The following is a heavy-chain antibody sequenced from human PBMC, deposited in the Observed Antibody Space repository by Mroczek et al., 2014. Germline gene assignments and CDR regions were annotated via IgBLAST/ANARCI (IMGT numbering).Heavy chain of an antibody. Sequence: QVQLVQSGAEVKKPGASVKVSCKASGYTFTGYYMHWVRQAPGQGLEWMGWINPNSGGTNYAQKFQGRVTMTRDTSISTAYMELSRLRSDDTAVYYCAKXTSDYDFWSGYYVENYYGMDVWGQGTTVTVSS. CDR1: GYTFTGYY. CDR3: AKXTSDYDFWSGYYVENYYGMDV. J-gene: IGHJ6*02. CDR2: INPNSGGT. D-gene: IGHD3-3*01. V-gene: IGHV1-2*02.